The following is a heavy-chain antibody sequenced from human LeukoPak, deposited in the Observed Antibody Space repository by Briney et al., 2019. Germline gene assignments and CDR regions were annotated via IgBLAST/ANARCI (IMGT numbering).Heavy chain of an antibody. Sequence: ASVTVSFKSSVGTFICYAFSSVRQSPGQGLEWMGLIIPIFGTANYAQKSQGRVKITTDEFTSTAYMELSSLRSEDTAVYYCARGPLSGSYYYFDYWGQGTLVTVSS. CDR3: ARGPLSGSYYYFDY. CDR2: IIPIFGTA. CDR1: VGTFICYA. D-gene: IGHD1-26*01. J-gene: IGHJ4*02. V-gene: IGHV1-69*05.